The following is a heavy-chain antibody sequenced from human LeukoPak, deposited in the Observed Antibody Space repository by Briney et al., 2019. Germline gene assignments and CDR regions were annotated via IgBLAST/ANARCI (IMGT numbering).Heavy chain of an antibody. CDR1: GFTFSGYV. D-gene: IGHD1-26*01. CDR2: ISSDGSNK. J-gene: IGHJ4*02. CDR3: AKDYIMVGAPRDSFDH. V-gene: IGHV3-30*18. Sequence: PGRSLRLSCAASGFTFSGYVMHWVRQAPGKGLEWVALISSDGSNKYYADSVKGRFTISRDNSKNTLYLQMNSLRVEDTAVYYCAKDYIMVGAPRDSFDHWGQGTLVTVSS.